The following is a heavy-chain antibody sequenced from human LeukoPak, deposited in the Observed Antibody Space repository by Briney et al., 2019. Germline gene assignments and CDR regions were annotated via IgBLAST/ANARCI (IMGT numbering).Heavy chain of an antibody. Sequence: SETLSLTCTVSGYSISSGYYWGWIRQSPGKGLEWIGSIYHSGSTYYNPSLKSRVTISVDTSKNQFSLKLSSVTAADTAVYYCARVVQSIDSSGLYLPEYFQHWGQGTLVTVSS. D-gene: IGHD3-22*01. J-gene: IGHJ1*01. CDR1: GYSISSGYY. CDR3: ARVVQSIDSSGLYLPEYFQH. CDR2: IYHSGST. V-gene: IGHV4-38-2*02.